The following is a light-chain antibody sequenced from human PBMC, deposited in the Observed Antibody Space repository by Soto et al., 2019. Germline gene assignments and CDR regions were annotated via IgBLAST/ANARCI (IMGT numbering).Light chain of an antibody. CDR1: SSDVGGYNY. Sequence: QSALTQPASVSGSPGQSTTISCTGTSSDVGGYNYVSWYQQHPGKAPKLMIYEVSNRPSGVSNRFSGSKSGNTASLTISGLQAEDEADYYCSSYTSSSIDYVFGTGTKLTVL. V-gene: IGLV2-14*01. CDR3: SSYTSSSIDYV. CDR2: EVS. J-gene: IGLJ1*01.